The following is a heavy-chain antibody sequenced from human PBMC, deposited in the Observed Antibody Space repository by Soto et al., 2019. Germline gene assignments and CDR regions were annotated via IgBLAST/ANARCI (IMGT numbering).Heavy chain of an antibody. CDR2: INSDGSVA. CDR3: ARVDCVGGTCYSLAGSFYYVIDV. Sequence: EVQLVESGGGLVQPGGSLRLSCAASGFTFSNYWMYWVRQAPGKGLEWVSRINSDGSVATYADSVKGRLTISTENVKNPLDLRMDCLGAEETAVYYCARVDCVGGTCYSLAGSFYYVIDVWGKGTTVSVFS. CDR1: GFTFSNYW. D-gene: IGHD2-15*01. J-gene: IGHJ6*04. V-gene: IGHV3-74*02.